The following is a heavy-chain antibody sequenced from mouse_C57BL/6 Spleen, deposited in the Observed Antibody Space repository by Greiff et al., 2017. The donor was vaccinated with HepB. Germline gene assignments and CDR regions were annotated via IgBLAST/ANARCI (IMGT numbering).Heavy chain of an antibody. D-gene: IGHD1-1*01. J-gene: IGHJ3*01. CDR3: ARDWDYYGSSPSFAY. V-gene: IGHV5-16*01. Sequence: VQLKESEGGLVQPGSSMQLSCTASGFTFSDYYMAWVRQVPEKGLEWVANINYDSSSTYYLDSLKSRFIISSDNAKNILYLQMSSLKSEDTATYYCARDWDYYGSSPSFAYWGQGTLVTVSA. CDR1: GFTFSDYY. CDR2: INYDSSST.